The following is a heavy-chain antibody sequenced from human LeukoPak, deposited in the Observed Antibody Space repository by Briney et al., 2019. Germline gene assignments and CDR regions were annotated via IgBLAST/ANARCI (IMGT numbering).Heavy chain of an antibody. V-gene: IGHV3-23*01. Sequence: GGSLRLSCAASGFTFSSYAMSWVRQAPGKGLEWVSAISGSGGSTYYADSVKGRFTISRDNSKNTLYLQMNSLKAEDTAVYYCAKDKLQQLVPLDYWGQGTLVTVSS. CDR3: AKDKLQQLVPLDY. CDR1: GFTFSSYA. J-gene: IGHJ4*02. D-gene: IGHD6-13*01. CDR2: ISGSGGST.